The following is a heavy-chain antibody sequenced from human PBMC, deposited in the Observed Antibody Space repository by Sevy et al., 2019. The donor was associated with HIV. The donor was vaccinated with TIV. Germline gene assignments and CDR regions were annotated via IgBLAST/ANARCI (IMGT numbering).Heavy chain of an antibody. CDR3: ARENYYDSTSLGSFDV. CDR2: ISADGGVK. CDR1: GFIFSNYA. V-gene: IGHV3-30-3*01. D-gene: IGHD3-22*01. Sequence: GGSLRLSCAASGFIFSNYAMTWVRQAPGRGLEWVAIISADGGVKYYADSVKGRFTISRDNSDNTLSSQMNSLRTEESALYYCARENYYDSTSLGSFDVWGQGTMVTVSS. J-gene: IGHJ3*01.